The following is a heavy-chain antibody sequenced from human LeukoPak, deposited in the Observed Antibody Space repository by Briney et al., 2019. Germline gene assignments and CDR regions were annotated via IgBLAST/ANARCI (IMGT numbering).Heavy chain of an antibody. J-gene: IGHJ4*02. V-gene: IGHV3-23*01. Sequence: PGGSLRLSCAASGFTFSSFVMSWVRQAPGKGLEWVSGITGGGGTTYYADSVKGRFTISRDNSKNTLSLQMNSLRADDTAVYYCAKKSPIFGVAIPLFDYWGQGILVTVSS. CDR3: AKKSPIFGVAIPLFDY. CDR2: ITGGGGTT. D-gene: IGHD3-3*01. CDR1: GFTFSSFV.